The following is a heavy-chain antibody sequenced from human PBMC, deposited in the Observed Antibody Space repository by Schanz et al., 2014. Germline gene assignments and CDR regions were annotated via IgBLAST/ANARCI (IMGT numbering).Heavy chain of an antibody. J-gene: IGHJ3*01. Sequence: EVQLVESGGGLIQPGGSLRLSCAVSGFTVNTNYMSWVRQAPGKGLEWISSMYINSGSTQYADSVKGRFIISRDSSKMMFFLQMNSLPSGSPSFSFCARDGGRDGYNLAFDVWGQGTLVTVSS. CDR1: GFTVNTNY. V-gene: IGHV3-53*01. CDR3: ARDGGRDGYNLAFDV. CDR2: MYINSGST. D-gene: IGHD5-12*01.